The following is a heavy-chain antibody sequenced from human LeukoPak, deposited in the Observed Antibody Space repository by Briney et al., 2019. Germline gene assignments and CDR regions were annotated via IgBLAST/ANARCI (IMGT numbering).Heavy chain of an antibody. J-gene: IGHJ6*04. CDR2: INHSGST. CDR3: ARGYYGSGSSAYYYGMDV. CDR1: GGSFSGYY. D-gene: IGHD3-10*01. Sequence: PSETQSLTCAVYGGSFSGYYWSWIRQPPGKGLEWIGEINHSGSTNYNPSLKSRVTISVDTSKNQFSLKLSSVTAADTAVYYCARGYYGSGSSAYYYGMDVWGKGTTVTVSS. V-gene: IGHV4-34*01.